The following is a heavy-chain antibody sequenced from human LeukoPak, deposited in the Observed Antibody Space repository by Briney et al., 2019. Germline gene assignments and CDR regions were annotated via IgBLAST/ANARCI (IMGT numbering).Heavy chain of an antibody. Sequence: QPGGSLRLSCAASGFTFSSYGMHWVRQAPGKGLEWVAVIWYDGSNKYYADSVKGRFTISRDNSKNALYLQMNSLRAEDTAVYYCARDSYDIAYYYGMDVWGQGTTVTVSS. D-gene: IGHD3-9*01. CDR2: IWYDGSNK. J-gene: IGHJ6*02. CDR1: GFTFSSYG. V-gene: IGHV3-33*01. CDR3: ARDSYDIAYYYGMDV.